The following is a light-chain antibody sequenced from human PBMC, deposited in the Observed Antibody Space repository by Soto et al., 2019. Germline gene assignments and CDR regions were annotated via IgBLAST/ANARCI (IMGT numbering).Light chain of an antibody. CDR3: QQYNSYSAT. J-gene: IGKJ1*01. CDR2: AAS. Sequence: DIQMTQSPSSLSASVGDRVIITCRASQSIRKYLNWYQHKPGKVPTLLIYAASSLQSGVPSRFSGSGSGTEFTLTISSLQPDDFATYYCQQYNSYSATFGQGTKVDIK. V-gene: IGKV1-5*01. CDR1: QSIRKY.